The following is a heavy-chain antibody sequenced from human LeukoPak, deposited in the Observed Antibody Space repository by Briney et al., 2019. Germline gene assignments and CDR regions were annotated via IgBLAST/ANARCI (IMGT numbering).Heavy chain of an antibody. J-gene: IGHJ4*02. D-gene: IGHD6-13*01. CDR1: GFTFSRYG. V-gene: IGHV3-30*18. CDR2: ISYDGSNK. CDR3: AEDRDIAAAGYYFDY. Sequence: PGGSLRLSCAASGFTFSRYGMHWVRQAPDKGLERVAVISYDGSNKYHADSVKGRFTISRDNSKNTLYLQMNSLRAEDTAVCYCAEDRDIAAAGYYFDYWGQGTLVTVSS.